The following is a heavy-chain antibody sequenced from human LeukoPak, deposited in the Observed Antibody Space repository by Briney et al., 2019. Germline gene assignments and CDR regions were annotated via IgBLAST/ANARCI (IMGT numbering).Heavy chain of an antibody. V-gene: IGHV3-15*01. CDR1: GFTFSNAW. CDR2: IKSKTDGGTT. CDR3: TTGYCSRTSCYYFDY. D-gene: IGHD2-2*01. Sequence: GGSLRLSCAASGFTFSNAWMSWVRQAPGKGREGVGRIKSKTDGGTTDYAAPVKGRFTISRDDSKNTLYLQMNSLKTEDTAVHYCTTGYCSRTSCYYFDYWGQGTLVTVSS. J-gene: IGHJ4*02.